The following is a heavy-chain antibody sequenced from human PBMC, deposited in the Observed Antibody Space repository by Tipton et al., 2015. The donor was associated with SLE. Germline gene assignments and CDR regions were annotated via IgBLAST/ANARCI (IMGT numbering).Heavy chain of an antibody. J-gene: IGHJ3*02. V-gene: IGHV4-34*01. CDR3: ARARAFDI. Sequence: TLSLTCAVYGGSFSGYYWSWIRQPPGKGLEWIGEINHSGSTNYNPSLKSRVTTSVDTSKNQFSLKLSSVTAADTAVYYCARARAFDIWGQGTMVTVSS. CDR1: GGSFSGYY. CDR2: INHSGST.